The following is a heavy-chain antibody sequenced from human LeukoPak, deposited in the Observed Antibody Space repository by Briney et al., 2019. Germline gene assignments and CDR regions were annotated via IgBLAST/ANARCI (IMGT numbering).Heavy chain of an antibody. D-gene: IGHD1-14*01. CDR2: INPNSGGT. J-gene: IGHJ4*02. Sequence: ASVKVTCKASGYTFTGYYMHWVRQAPGQGLEWMGRINPNSGGTNYAQKFQGRVTMTRDTSISTAYMELSSLRSEDTAVYYCVPLGPDVDYWGQGTLVTVSS. V-gene: IGHV1-2*06. CDR1: GYTFTGYY. CDR3: VPLGPDVDY.